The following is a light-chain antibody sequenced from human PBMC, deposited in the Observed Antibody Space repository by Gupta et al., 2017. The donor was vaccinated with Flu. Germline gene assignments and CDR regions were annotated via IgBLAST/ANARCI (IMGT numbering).Light chain of an antibody. CDR1: QSVSSY. CDR3: QQRRNRPRN. V-gene: IGKV3-11*01. CDR2: EAS. Sequence: ELAFTQSPPTSSSFTGERATLPCSASQSVSSYLAWYQQKPGQAPRLLISEASNRATGIPARFSGSGSGTDFTLTISSLEPEDFAVYYCQQRRNRPRNFGGGTKVEIK. J-gene: IGKJ4*01.